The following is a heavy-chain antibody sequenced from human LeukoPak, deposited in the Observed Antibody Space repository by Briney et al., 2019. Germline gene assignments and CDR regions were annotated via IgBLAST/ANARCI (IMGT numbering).Heavy chain of an antibody. Sequence: GGPLRLSCAASGFTFDDYAMHWVRQAPGKGLEWVSGISWNSGSIGYADSVKGRFTISRDNAKNSLYLQMNSLRAEDTALYYCAKDTQWGQGTLVTVSS. CDR3: AKDTQ. J-gene: IGHJ4*02. CDR2: ISWNSGSI. V-gene: IGHV3-9*01. CDR1: GFTFDDYA.